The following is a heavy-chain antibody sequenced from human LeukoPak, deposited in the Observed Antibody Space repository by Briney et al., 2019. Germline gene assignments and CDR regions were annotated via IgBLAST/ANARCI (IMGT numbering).Heavy chain of an antibody. V-gene: IGHV4-34*01. Sequence: PSETLSLNCAVYGGSFSGYYWSWSRQPPGKGLEWIGEINHSGSTNYNPSLKSRVTISVDTSKNQFSLKLSSVTAADTAVYYCARGRGYSGYLGAVNYWGQGTLVTVSS. CDR1: GGSFSGYY. CDR3: ARGRGYSGYLGAVNY. CDR2: INHSGST. D-gene: IGHD5-12*01. J-gene: IGHJ4*02.